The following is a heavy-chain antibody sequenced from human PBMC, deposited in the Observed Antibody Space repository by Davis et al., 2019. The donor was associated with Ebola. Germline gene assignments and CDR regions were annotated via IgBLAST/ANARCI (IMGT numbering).Heavy chain of an antibody. D-gene: IGHD2-8*01. CDR3: AREYCTNGVCYPPSFDY. Sequence: ASVKVSCKASGYTFTSYYMHWVRQAPGQGLEWMGRINPNSGGTNYAQKFQGRVTMTRDTSISTAYMELSRLRSDDTAVYYCAREYCTNGVCYPPSFDYWGQGTLVTVSS. CDR2: INPNSGGT. CDR1: GYTFTSYY. V-gene: IGHV1-2*06. J-gene: IGHJ4*02.